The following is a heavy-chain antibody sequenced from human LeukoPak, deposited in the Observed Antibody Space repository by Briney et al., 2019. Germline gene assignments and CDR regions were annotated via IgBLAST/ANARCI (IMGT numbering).Heavy chain of an antibody. Sequence: SETLSLTCAVSGGSISSGGYSWSWIRQPPGKGLEWIGYIYHSGSTYYNPSLKSRVTISVDRSKNRFSLKLSSVTAADTAVYYCARGVAATDFFDYWGQGTLVTVSS. CDR3: ARGVAATDFFDY. V-gene: IGHV4-30-2*01. J-gene: IGHJ4*02. CDR2: IYHSGST. D-gene: IGHD2-15*01. CDR1: GGSISSGGYS.